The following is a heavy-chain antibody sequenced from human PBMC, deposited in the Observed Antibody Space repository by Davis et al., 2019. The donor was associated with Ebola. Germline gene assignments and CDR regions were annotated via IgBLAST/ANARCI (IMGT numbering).Heavy chain of an antibody. D-gene: IGHD3-9*01. CDR3: ARTPVLRYFDEGWFDP. V-gene: IGHV1-69*04. CDR1: GGTFSSYA. CDR2: IIPILGIA. J-gene: IGHJ5*02. Sequence: SVKVSCKASGGTFSSYAISWVRQAPGQGLEWVGRIIPILGIANYAQKFQGRVTITADKSTSTTYMELSSLRSEDTAVYYCARTPVLRYFDEGWFDPWGQGTLVTVSS.